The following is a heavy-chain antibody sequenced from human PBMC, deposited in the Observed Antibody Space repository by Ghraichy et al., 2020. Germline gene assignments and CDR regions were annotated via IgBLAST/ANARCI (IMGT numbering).Heavy chain of an antibody. V-gene: IGHV4-34*01. Sequence: SETLSLTCAVYGGSFSGYYWSWIRQPPGKGLEWIGEINHSGSTNYNPSLKSRVTISVDTSKNQFSLKLSSVTAADTAVYYCARGRYYYGMDVWGQGTTVTVSS. CDR1: GGSFSGYY. CDR3: ARGRYYYGMDV. CDR2: INHSGST. J-gene: IGHJ6*02.